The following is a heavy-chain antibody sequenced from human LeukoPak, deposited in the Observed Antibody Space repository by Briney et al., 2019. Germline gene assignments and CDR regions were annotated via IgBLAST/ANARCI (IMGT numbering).Heavy chain of an antibody. D-gene: IGHD2-21*02. CDR1: GGSISSDAYY. CDR2: IYYSGST. CDR3: ARGRGDFGVPDAFDI. Sequence: SETLSLTCTVSGGSISSDAYYWSWIRQHPGKGLEWIGYIYYSGSTYYNPSLKSRVTISVDTSKNQFSLKLSSVTAADTAVYYCARGRGDFGVPDAFDIWGQGTMVTVSS. J-gene: IGHJ3*02. V-gene: IGHV4-30-4*08.